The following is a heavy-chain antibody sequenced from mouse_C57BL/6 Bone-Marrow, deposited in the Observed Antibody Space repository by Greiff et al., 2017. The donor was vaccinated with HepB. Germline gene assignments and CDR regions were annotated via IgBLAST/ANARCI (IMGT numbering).Heavy chain of an antibody. CDR3: ARRGFDY. CDR1: GFTFSDYY. J-gene: IGHJ2*01. V-gene: IGHV5-12*01. Sequence: EVQLVESGGGLVQPGGSLKLSCAASGFTFSDYYMYWVRQTPEKRLEWVAYISNGGGSTYYPDTVKGRFTISTDNAKNTLYLQMSRLKSEETAMYYCARRGFDYWGQGTTLTVSS. CDR2: ISNGGGST.